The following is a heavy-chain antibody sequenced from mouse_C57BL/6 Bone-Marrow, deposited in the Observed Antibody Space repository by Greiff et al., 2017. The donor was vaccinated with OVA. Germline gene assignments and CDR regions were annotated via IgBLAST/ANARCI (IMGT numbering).Heavy chain of an antibody. CDR3: ARVGTTRYYAMDY. CDR1: GYAFSSYW. V-gene: IGHV1-80*01. D-gene: IGHD2-14*01. J-gene: IGHJ4*01. CDR2: IYPGDGDT. Sequence: QVQLQQSGAELVKPGASVKISCKASGYAFSSYWMNWVKQRPGKGLEWIGQIYPGDGDTNYNGKFKGKATLTADKSSSTAYMQLSSLTSEDSAVYFCARVGTTRYYAMDYWGQGTSVTVSS.